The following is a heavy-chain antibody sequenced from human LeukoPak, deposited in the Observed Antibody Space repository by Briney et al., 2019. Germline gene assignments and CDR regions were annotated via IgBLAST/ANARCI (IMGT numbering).Heavy chain of an antibody. Sequence: GGSLRLSCVASGFTFRRYAMSWVRQAPGKGLEWVSGVSGSGGSTYYADSVKGRFTISRDNSKNTLYLQMNSLRAEDTAIYYCAKRETSGYSPYYYDYWGQGTLVTVSS. CDR1: GFTFRRYA. CDR2: VSGSGGST. D-gene: IGHD3-22*01. J-gene: IGHJ4*02. V-gene: IGHV3-23*01. CDR3: AKRETSGYSPYYYDY.